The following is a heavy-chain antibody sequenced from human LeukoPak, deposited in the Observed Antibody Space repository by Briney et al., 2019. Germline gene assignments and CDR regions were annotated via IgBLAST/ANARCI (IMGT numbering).Heavy chain of an antibody. CDR2: ISYDGSNK. CDR1: GFTFSSYG. J-gene: IGHJ4*02. V-gene: IGHV3-30*18. D-gene: IGHD4-17*01. CDR3: AKDFDYGDYFDY. Sequence: GRSLRLSCAASGFTFSSYGMHWVRQAPGKGLEWVAVISYDGSNKYYADSVKGRFTISRDNSKNTLYLQMNSLRAEDRAVYYCAKDFDYGDYFDYWGQGTLVTVSS.